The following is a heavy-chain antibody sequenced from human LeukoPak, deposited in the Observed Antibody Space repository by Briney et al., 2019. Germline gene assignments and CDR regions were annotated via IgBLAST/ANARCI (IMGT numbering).Heavy chain of an antibody. D-gene: IGHD5-18*01. CDR1: GGSISSYY. J-gene: IGHJ6*02. CDR3: ARDPARRYSYGSYYYYYYGMDV. V-gene: IGHV4-4*07. CDR2: IYTSGST. Sequence: PSETLSLTCTVSGGSISSYYWSWIRQPAGKGLEWIGRIYTSGSTNYNPSLKSRVTMSVDTSKNQFSLKLSSVTGADTAVYYCARDPARRYSYGSYYYYYYGMDVWGQGTTVTVSS.